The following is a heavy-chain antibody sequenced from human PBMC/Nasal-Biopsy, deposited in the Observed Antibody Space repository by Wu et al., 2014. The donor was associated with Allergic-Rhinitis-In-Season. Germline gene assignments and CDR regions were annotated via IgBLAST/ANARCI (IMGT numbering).Heavy chain of an antibody. Sequence: LRLSCAASGFTLSSYSMNWVRQAPGKGLEWVSSISSGSSYIYYADSVKGRFTISRDNAKNSLSLQMNSLRAEDTAVYYCGREGDGANIAARPVDYWGQGTLVTVSS. CDR2: ISSGSSYI. V-gene: IGHV3-21*01. CDR1: GFTLSSYS. J-gene: IGHJ4*02. CDR3: GREGDGANIAARPVDY. D-gene: IGHD6-6*01.